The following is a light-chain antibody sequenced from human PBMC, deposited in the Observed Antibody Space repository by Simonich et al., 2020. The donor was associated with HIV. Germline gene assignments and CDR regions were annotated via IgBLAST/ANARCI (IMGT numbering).Light chain of an antibody. CDR2: AAS. J-gene: IGKJ2*01. Sequence: DIQMTQSPSSLSASVGDRVTITCRASQGNSNSLAWYQQKPGKAPKLLLYAASRLESGVPSRFSGSGSGTDYTLTISSLQPEDFATYYCQQYYSTLMYTFGQGTKLEIK. V-gene: IGKV1-NL1*01. CDR1: QGNSNS. CDR3: QQYYSTLMYT.